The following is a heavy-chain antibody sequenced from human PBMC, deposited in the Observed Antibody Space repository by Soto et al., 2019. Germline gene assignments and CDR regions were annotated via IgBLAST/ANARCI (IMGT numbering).Heavy chain of an antibody. CDR1: GGSISSYY. D-gene: IGHD5-18*01. Sequence: SETLSLTCTVSGGSISSYYWSWIRQPPGKGPEWIGYIYYSGSTNYNPSLKSRVTISVDTSKNQFSLKLSSVTAADTAVYYCARERNTAYYYYYYGMDVWGQGTMVTVSS. V-gene: IGHV4-59*01. CDR2: IYYSGST. J-gene: IGHJ6*02. CDR3: ARERNTAYYYYYYGMDV.